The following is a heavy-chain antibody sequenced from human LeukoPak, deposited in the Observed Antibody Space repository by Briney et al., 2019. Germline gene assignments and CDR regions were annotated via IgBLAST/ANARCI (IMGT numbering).Heavy chain of an antibody. CDR1: GGSISSSSYY. CDR3: ARQVTTYYYDSSGYTIFDY. J-gene: IGHJ4*02. V-gene: IGHV4-39*01. Sequence: SETLSLTCTVSGGSISSSSYYWGWIRQPPGKGLEWIGSIYYSGSTYYNPPLKSRVTISVDTSKNQFSLKLSSVTAADTAVYYCARQVTTYYYDSSGYTIFDYWGQGTLVTVSS. D-gene: IGHD3-22*01. CDR2: IYYSGST.